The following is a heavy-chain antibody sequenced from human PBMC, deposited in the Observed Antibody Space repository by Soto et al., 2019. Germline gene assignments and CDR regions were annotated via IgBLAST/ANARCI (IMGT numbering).Heavy chain of an antibody. J-gene: IGHJ6*01. V-gene: IGHV1-8*01. D-gene: IGHD6-13*01. CDR1: GYTFTSYD. Sequence: SSVKVSCKTSGYTFTSYDINWVRQAPGQGLEWVGWMNTNSDDTRSAQKFRGRLTLTRDKSMRAVYMKLSNLRPDDSAVYYCAREWSAAGHFYGMDVWGQGTTVTVSS. CDR2: MNTNSDDT. CDR3: AREWSAAGHFYGMDV.